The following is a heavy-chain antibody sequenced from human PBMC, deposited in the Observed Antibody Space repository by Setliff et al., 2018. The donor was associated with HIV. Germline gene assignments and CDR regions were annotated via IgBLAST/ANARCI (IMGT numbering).Heavy chain of an antibody. CDR2: LYYSGAT. J-gene: IGHJ5*02. CDR1: GGSMSSSSYY. CDR3: ARERSRIVVVPAAIIARVNWFDP. V-gene: IGHV4-39*02. D-gene: IGHD2-2*01. Sequence: PSETLSLTCTVSGGSMSSSSYYWGWIRQTPDKGLEWIGILYYSGATSYNPSLTSRVTISVDTSRNQFSLKLSSVTAADTAVYYCARERSRIVVVPAAIIARVNWFDPWGQGTLVTVSS.